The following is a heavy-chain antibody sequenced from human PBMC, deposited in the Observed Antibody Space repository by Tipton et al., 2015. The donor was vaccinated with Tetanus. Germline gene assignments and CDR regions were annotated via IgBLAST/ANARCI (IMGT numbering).Heavy chain of an antibody. CDR3: ARHHSGYFTFFAY. V-gene: IGHV4-39*01. D-gene: IGHD3-3*01. Sequence: TLSLTCIVSNGSISSDHWSWIRQPPGKGLEWIGSIYFSGDTYSNPSLKSRVPMSVDTSRNQFSLRLSYATAAATAVYYCARHHSGYFTFFAYWGQGSLVTVSS. CDR1: NGSISSDH. J-gene: IGHJ4*02. CDR2: IYFSGDT.